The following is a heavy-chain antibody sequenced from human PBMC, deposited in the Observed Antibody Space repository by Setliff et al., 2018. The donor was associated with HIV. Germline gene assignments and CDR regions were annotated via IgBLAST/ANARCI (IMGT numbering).Heavy chain of an antibody. J-gene: IGHJ5*02. Sequence: RLSCAASGFTFSSYWMGWVRQTPGKGLEWVANIKTDGSEKYYLDSAKGRFTISRDDAKNSLYLQMNNLRAEDTAVYYCARQYSSPNWFDPWGQGTQVTVSS. CDR2: IKTDGSEK. D-gene: IGHD6-13*01. V-gene: IGHV3-7*03. CDR1: GFTFSSYW. CDR3: ARQYSSPNWFDP.